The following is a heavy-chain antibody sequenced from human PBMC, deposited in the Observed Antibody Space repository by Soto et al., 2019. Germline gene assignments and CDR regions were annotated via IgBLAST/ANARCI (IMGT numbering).Heavy chain of an antibody. CDR2: IGSAGDT. Sequence: GGSLTLSXTASGFAFSGYYMHWVRQAAGKGLEWVSAIGSAGDTYYPRSVKGRFTISRDNSKNSLYLQLNSVRAGDTAVYYCARGTPGKYFDYWGQGTLVTVSS. V-gene: IGHV3-13*01. CDR1: GFAFSGYY. CDR3: ARGTPGKYFDY. J-gene: IGHJ4*02.